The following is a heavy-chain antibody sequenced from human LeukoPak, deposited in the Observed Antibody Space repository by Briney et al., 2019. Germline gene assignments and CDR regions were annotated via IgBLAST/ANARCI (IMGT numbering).Heavy chain of an antibody. D-gene: IGHD3-22*01. CDR1: GFTFSSYG. CDR2: ISSSGGNT. Sequence: GGTLRLSCAASGFTFSSYGMSWVRQAPGKGLEWVSSISSSGGNTYYADSVKGRFTISRDNSKNTLYLQMNSLRAEDTAVYYCAELGITMIRGVWGKGTTVTISS. J-gene: IGHJ6*04. V-gene: IGHV3-23*01. CDR3: AELGITMIRGV.